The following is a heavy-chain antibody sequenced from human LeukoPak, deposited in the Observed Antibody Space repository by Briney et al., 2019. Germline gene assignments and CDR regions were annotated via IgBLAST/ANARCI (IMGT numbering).Heavy chain of an antibody. D-gene: IGHD3-22*01. Sequence: PGGSLRLSCAASGFTFSSHAMRWVRQAPGKGLEWVSYISSSGSTTHYADSVKGRFTISRDNAKKSLYLQMDSLRAEDTAVYYCARDNYDSSGYYFDWGQGTLVTVSS. CDR3: ARDNYDSSGYYFD. CDR1: GFTFSSHA. V-gene: IGHV3-48*04. J-gene: IGHJ4*02. CDR2: ISSSGSTT.